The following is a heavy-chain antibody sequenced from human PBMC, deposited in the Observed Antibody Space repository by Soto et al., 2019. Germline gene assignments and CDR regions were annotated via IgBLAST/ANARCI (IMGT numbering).Heavy chain of an antibody. CDR3: ARTPTRGASAWLDP. J-gene: IGHJ5*02. D-gene: IGHD5-12*01. V-gene: IGHV4-34*01. CDR1: GGSFSDYY. Sequence: QVQLQQWGSGLLKPSETLSLTCAIYGGSFSDYYWHWILQSPGKGLEWIGEIHLSGRVNFTPSLKSRARLSMDTSRNQFFLTLRSVTAADTAVYFCARTPTRGASAWLDPWGRGHLVTVSS. CDR2: IHLSGRV.